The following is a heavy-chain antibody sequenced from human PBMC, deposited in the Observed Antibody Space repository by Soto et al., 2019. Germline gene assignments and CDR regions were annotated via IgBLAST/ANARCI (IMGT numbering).Heavy chain of an antibody. Sequence: LRLSCVASGFTFSNFAMHWVRQAPGRGLEWVSCITGSGSFYADSVKGRFTISRDNTKNVLYLQMGSLRAEDTAVYYCARDENLVRGIPFDYWGPGTLVTVSS. CDR2: ITGSGSF. CDR1: GFTFSNFA. J-gene: IGHJ4*02. D-gene: IGHD3-10*01. V-gene: IGHV3-21*01. CDR3: ARDENLVRGIPFDY.